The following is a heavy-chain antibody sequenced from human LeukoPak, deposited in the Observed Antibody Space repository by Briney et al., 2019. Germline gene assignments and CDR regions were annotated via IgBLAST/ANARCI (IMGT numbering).Heavy chain of an antibody. J-gene: IGHJ6*02. D-gene: IGHD2-15*01. Sequence: GASVKVSCKASGYTFTSQGISWVRQAPGQGLEWLGWISVNNGNTQYAQSLQGRVIMTTGTSTNTAYMELRSLRSDDTAVYYCARDAISWTSDIYYYYGMDVWGQGTTVTVSS. CDR2: ISVNNGNT. CDR3: ARDAISWTSDIYYYYGMDV. V-gene: IGHV1-18*01. CDR1: GYTFTSQG.